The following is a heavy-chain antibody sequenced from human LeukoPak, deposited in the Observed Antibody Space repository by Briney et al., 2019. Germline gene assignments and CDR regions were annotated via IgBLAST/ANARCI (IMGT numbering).Heavy chain of an antibody. V-gene: IGHV3-23*01. Sequence: GGSLRLSCAASGFTFGSYAMSWVRQAPGKGLEWVSFISPNADRTSKADSVEGRFTISRDNPRNTLYLQMNSLRDDDTAIYYCAIMHGYYDGSGYWVQWGQGTLVTVSS. CDR2: ISPNADRT. CDR3: AIMHGYYDGSGYWVQ. J-gene: IGHJ4*02. D-gene: IGHD3-22*01. CDR1: GFTFGSYA.